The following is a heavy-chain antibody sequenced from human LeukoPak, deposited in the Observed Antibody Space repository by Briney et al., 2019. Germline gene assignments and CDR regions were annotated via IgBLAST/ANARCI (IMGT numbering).Heavy chain of an antibody. J-gene: IGHJ4*02. CDR3: ARDLKRAPSRITMIVLGY. D-gene: IGHD3-22*01. Sequence: ASVKVSCKTSGYTFASYGISWVRQAPGQGLQWLGWISASNGNTNYAQKLQGRVTMTTDTSTSTAYMELRSLRSDDTAVYYCARDLKRAPSRITMIVLGYWGQGTLVTVSS. CDR1: GYTFASYG. CDR2: ISASNGNT. V-gene: IGHV1-18*01.